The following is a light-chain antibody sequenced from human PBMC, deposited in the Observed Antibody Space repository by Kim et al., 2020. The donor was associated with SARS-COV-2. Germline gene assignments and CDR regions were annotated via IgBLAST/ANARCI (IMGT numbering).Light chain of an antibody. V-gene: IGLV3-19*01. CDR1: SLRSYY. Sequence: SSELTQDPAVSVALGQTVRITCQGDSLRSYYASWYQQKPGQAPVVDIYGKNNRPSGIPDRFSGSSSGNTASLTITGAQAEDEADYYCNSRDSSGNHVVFG. CDR3: NSRDSSGNHVV. J-gene: IGLJ2*01. CDR2: GKN.